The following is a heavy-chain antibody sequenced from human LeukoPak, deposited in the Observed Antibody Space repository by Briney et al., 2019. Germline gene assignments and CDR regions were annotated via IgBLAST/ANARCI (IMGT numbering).Heavy chain of an antibody. D-gene: IGHD3-22*01. CDR1: GYTFTAYY. V-gene: IGHV1-2*02. CDR2: INPKSGYT. CDR3: ARDDDSSFPNWLDR. J-gene: IGHJ5*02. Sequence: ASVKVSCKASGYTFTAYYMHWVRQAPGQGLEGMGWINPKSGYTVYAQKFQGRVTMTSDTSINAVYMELSRLTSDDAAMYYCARDDDSSFPNWLDRWGQGTLVTVSS.